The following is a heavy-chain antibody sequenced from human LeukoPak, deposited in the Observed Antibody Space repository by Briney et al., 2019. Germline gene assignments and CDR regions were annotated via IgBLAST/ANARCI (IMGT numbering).Heavy chain of an antibody. V-gene: IGHV3-11*01. Sequence: GESLKISCAASGFTFSDYYMSWIRQAPGKGLEWVSYISSSGSTIYYADSVKGRFTISRDNAKNSLYLQMNSLRAEDTAVYYCARDLMVRGASDYWGQGTLVTVSS. CDR2: ISSSGSTI. CDR3: ARDLMVRGASDY. D-gene: IGHD3-10*01. CDR1: GFTFSDYY. J-gene: IGHJ4*02.